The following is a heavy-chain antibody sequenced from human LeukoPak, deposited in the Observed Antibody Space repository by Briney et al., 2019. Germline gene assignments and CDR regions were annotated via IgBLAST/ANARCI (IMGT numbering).Heavy chain of an antibody. Sequence: ASVKVSCKASGYTFTGYYIHWVRQAPGQGLEWMGWINSISGGTHYAQKFQGRVTMTSDTSISTAYMELSSLRSDDTAVYYCASNPYVTFYSMDVWGRGTTVTVS. J-gene: IGHJ6*02. CDR3: ASNPYVTFYSMDV. CDR1: GYTFTGYY. CDR2: INSISGGT. D-gene: IGHD3-10*02. V-gene: IGHV1-2*02.